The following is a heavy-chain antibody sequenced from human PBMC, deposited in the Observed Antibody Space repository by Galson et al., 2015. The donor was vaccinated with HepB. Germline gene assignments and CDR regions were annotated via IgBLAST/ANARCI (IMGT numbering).Heavy chain of an antibody. CDR1: GFTFSSYI. CDR2: ISDDGSNK. J-gene: IGHJ3*02. D-gene: IGHD5-18*01. CDR3: ARDGPNGGYSYGQLRPDAFDI. Sequence: LRLSCAASGFTFSSYIMHWVRQAPGKGLGWVAVISDDGSNKDYADSVKGRFTISRDNSKNTLYLQMNSLRAEDTAVYYCARDGPNGGYSYGQLRPDAFDIWGQGTLVTVSS. V-gene: IGHV3-30*04.